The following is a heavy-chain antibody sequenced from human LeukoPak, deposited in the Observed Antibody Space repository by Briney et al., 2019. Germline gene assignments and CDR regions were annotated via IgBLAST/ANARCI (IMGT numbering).Heavy chain of an antibody. CDR3: VKGEQQLAHNYFDY. Sequence: QPGGSLRLSCSASGFTFSSYAMHWVRQAPGKVLEYVSAISSNGGSTYYADSVKGRFTISRDNSKNTLYLQMSSLRAEDTAVYYCVKGEQQLAHNYFDYWGQGTLVTVSS. D-gene: IGHD6-13*01. J-gene: IGHJ4*02. CDR1: GFTFSSYA. V-gene: IGHV3-64D*06. CDR2: ISSNGGST.